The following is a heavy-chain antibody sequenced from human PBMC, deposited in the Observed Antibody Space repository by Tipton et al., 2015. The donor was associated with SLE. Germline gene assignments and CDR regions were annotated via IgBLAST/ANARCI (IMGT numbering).Heavy chain of an antibody. CDR3: ARDLEMYGGDTPGFDP. CDR1: GGSISSGDYY. CDR2: IYYSGST. J-gene: IGHJ5*02. V-gene: IGHV4-61*08. D-gene: IGHD2-21*02. Sequence: TLSLTCTVSGGSISSGDYYWSWIRQPPGKGLEWIGSIYYSGSTNYNPSLKSRVTISVDTSKNQFSLKLSSVTAADTAVYYCARDLEMYGGDTPGFDPWGQGILLTVSS.